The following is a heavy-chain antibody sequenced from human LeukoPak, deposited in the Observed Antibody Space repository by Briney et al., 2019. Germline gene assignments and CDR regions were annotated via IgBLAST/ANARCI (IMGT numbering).Heavy chain of an antibody. CDR3: AKGYCSSTSCLYYFDY. V-gene: IGHV3-23*01. CDR1: GFTFSDFW. D-gene: IGHD2-2*01. Sequence: GGSLRLSCAGSGFTFSDFWMTWVRQTPGEGLEWVSAISGSGGSTYYADSVKGRFTISRDNSKNTLYLQMNSLRAEDTAVYYCAKGYCSSTSCLYYFDYWGQGTLVTVSS. CDR2: ISGSGGST. J-gene: IGHJ4*02.